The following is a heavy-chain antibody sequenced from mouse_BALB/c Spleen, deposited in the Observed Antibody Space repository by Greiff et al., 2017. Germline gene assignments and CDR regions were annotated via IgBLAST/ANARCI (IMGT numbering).Heavy chain of an antibody. J-gene: IGHJ4*01. V-gene: IGHV5-15*02. CDR1: GFTFSDYG. Sequence: EVKVVESGGGLVQPGGSRKLSCAASGFTFSDYGMAWVRQAPGKGPEWVAFISNLAYSIYYADTVTGRFTISRENAKNTLYLEMSSLRSEDTAMYYCARDRGITTGYAMDYWGQGTSVTVSS. CDR2: ISNLAYSI. CDR3: ARDRGITTGYAMDY. D-gene: IGHD2-4*01.